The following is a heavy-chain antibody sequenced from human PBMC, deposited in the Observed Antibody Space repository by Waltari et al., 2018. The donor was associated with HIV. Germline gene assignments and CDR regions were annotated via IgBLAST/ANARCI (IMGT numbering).Heavy chain of an antibody. CDR2: IKTKGDGGAT. J-gene: IGHJ4*02. CDR3: TSEEDYGSGSHFDY. V-gene: IGHV3-15*01. CDR1: GFTLNSVW. D-gene: IGHD3-10*01. Sequence: EVQLVESGGDLLKPGGFLRLSCAASGFTLNSVWLLWVRQAPGKGLEWVGRIKTKGDGGATDYAAAVKGRFTISRDDSKNTVYLQMNSLKIEDTAVYYCTSEEDYGSGSHFDYWGQGTLVTVSS.